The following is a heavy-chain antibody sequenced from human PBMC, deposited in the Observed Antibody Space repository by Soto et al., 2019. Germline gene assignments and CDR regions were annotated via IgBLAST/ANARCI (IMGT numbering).Heavy chain of an antibody. J-gene: IGHJ5*02. V-gene: IGHV4-31*03. Sequence: SETLSLTCTVSGGSISSGGYYWSWICQHPGKGLEWIGYIYYSGSTYYNPSLKSRVTISVDTSKNQFSLKLSSVTAAYTAVYYCARDQIVVPAAIPGGWFDPWGQGTLVTVSS. CDR2: IYYSGST. CDR1: GGSISSGGYY. D-gene: IGHD2-2*02. CDR3: ARDQIVVPAAIPGGWFDP.